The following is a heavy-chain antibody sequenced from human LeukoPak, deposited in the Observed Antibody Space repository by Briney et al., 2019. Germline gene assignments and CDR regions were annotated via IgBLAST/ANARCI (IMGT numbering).Heavy chain of an antibody. CDR1: GGSINSGDYY. CDR3: ARAILTPSGYVWHFDL. CDR2: SYYSGST. D-gene: IGHD3-3*01. J-gene: IGHJ2*01. Sequence: SETLSLTCTVPGGSINSGDYYWSWIRQHPGKGLEWIGYSYYSGSTYCNPSLKSRVTIPVDTSKNQFSLRLSSVTAADTAVYYCARAILTPSGYVWHFDLWGRGTLVTVSS. V-gene: IGHV4-31*03.